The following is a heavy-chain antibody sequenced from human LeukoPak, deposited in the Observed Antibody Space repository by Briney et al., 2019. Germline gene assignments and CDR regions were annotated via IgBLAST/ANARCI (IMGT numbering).Heavy chain of an antibody. D-gene: IGHD3-22*01. J-gene: IGHJ4*02. Sequence: GGSLRLSCAASGFTFSSYSMNWVRQAPGKGLEWVAFIRYDGNIKYFADSVKGRFTISRDTSKNTLYLQVNSLRAEDTAVYFCAKGRYYDSSGYPIDYWGQGALVTVSS. V-gene: IGHV3-30*02. CDR1: GFTFSSYS. CDR2: IRYDGNIK. CDR3: AKGRYYDSSGYPIDY.